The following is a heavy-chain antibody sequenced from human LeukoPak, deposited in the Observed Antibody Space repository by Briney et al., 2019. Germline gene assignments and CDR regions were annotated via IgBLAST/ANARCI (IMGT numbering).Heavy chain of an antibody. Sequence: KPSETLSLTCAVYGESFDGYYWSWIRQSPGKGLEWIGHINHVGITNHNPSLKSRVTISVDTSKNQFSLKLSSVTAADTAVYYCARDRLVTTWDYWGQGTLVTVSS. CDR2: INHVGIT. CDR3: ARDRLVTTWDY. CDR1: GESFDGYY. J-gene: IGHJ4*02. V-gene: IGHV4-34*01. D-gene: IGHD4-17*01.